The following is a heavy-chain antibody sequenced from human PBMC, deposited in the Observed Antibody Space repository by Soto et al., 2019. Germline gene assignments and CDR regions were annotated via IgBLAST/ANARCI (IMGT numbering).Heavy chain of an antibody. CDR1: GFTFSSYS. V-gene: IGHV3-21*01. CDR3: ARDGGGYIWGSYRADAFDI. Sequence: EVQLVESGGGLVKPGGSLRLSCAASGFTFSSYSMNWVRQAPGKGLEWVSSISSSSSYIYYADSVKGRFTISRDNAKKSLYLQMNSLRAEDTAVYYCARDGGGYIWGSYRADAFDIWGQGTMVTVSS. CDR2: ISSSSSYI. J-gene: IGHJ3*02. D-gene: IGHD3-16*02.